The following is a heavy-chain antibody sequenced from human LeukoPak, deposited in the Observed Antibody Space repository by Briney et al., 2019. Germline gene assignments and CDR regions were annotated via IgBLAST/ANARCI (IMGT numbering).Heavy chain of an antibody. CDR2: ISSSSSYI. CDR1: GFTFSSYS. CDR3: ARDQVYSSGWYRAWVYFDY. V-gene: IGHV3-21*01. D-gene: IGHD6-19*01. Sequence: PRGSLRLSCAASGFTFSSYSMNWVRQAPGKGLEWVSSISSSSSYIYYADSVKGRFTISRDNAKNSLYLQMNSLRAEDTAVYYCARDQVYSSGWYRAWVYFDYWGQGTLVTVSS. J-gene: IGHJ4*02.